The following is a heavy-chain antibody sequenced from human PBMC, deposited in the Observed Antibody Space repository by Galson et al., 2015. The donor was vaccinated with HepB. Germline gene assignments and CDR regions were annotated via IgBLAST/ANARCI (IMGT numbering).Heavy chain of an antibody. D-gene: IGHD2-2*01. CDR3: AIDLRVVPAANEHSHL. J-gene: IGHJ1*01. Sequence: SLRLSCAASGFTVSSDYMHWVRQAPGKGLEWVSGITWNSGSIGYAYSVKGRFTISRDNAENSVFLQMNRLSAEDTAIYYCAIDLRVVPAANEHSHLWGPGTLVTV. V-gene: IGHV3-9*01. CDR1: GFTVSSDY. CDR2: ITWNSGSI.